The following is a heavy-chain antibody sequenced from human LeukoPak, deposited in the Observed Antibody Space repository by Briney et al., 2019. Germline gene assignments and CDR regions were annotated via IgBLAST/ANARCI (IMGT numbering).Heavy chain of an antibody. CDR2: IYTSGST. J-gene: IGHJ3*02. Sequence: NPSETLSLTCTVSGGSISSGSYYWSWVRQPAGKGLEWIGRIYTSGSTNYNPSLKSRVTISVDTSKKQFSLKLSSVTAADTAVYYCAGSGGWDAFHIWGQGTMVTVSS. CDR3: AGSGGWDAFHI. V-gene: IGHV4-61*02. D-gene: IGHD2-15*01. CDR1: GGSISSGSYY.